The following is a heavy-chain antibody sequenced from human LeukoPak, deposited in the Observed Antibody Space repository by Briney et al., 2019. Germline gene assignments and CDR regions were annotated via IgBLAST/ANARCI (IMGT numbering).Heavy chain of an antibody. CDR1: GFTFSSYG. Sequence: GGSLRLSCAASGFTFSSYGMNWVRQAPGKGLEWVSYISSSGSTIYYADSLKGRFTISRDNAKNSLYLQMNSLRAEDTAVYYCARAHYYDSSGLDFWGQGTLVTVSS. CDR3: ARAHYYDSSGLDF. CDR2: ISSSGSTI. J-gene: IGHJ4*02. V-gene: IGHV3-48*04. D-gene: IGHD3-22*01.